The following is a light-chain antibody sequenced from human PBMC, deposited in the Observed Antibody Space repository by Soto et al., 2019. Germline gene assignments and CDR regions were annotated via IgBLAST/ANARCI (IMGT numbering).Light chain of an antibody. CDR1: SSGSRDYNY. Sequence: SVLTQPASVSGSPGQSITISCTGTSSGSRDYNYVLWYQQLPGNAPKLIMYEVSNRPSGISNRFSGSKSGNTASLTISGLQAEDEADYYCSSKSPDFFGTGTKVTVL. J-gene: IGLJ1*01. V-gene: IGLV2-14*01. CDR2: EVS. CDR3: SSKSPDF.